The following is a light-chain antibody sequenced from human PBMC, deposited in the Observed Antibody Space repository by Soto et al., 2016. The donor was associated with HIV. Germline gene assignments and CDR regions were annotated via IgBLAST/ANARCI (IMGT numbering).Light chain of an antibody. CDR3: QAWDSSPSPVV. Sequence: SYVLTQPPSVSVSPGQTATITCSGDKLGDKYICWYQQKPGQSPVMVMYENNRRPSGIPERFSGSSSGNTATLTISGTQATDEADYYCQAWDSSPSPVVFGGGTKLTVL. CDR2: ENN. V-gene: IGLV3-1*01. J-gene: IGLJ2*01. CDR1: KLGDKY.